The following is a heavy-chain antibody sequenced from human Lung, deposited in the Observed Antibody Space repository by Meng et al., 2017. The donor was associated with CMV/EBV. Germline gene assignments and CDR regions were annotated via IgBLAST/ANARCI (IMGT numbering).Heavy chain of an antibody. CDR1: GFTFSDYY. CDR2: ISPTTGYT. V-gene: IGHV3-11*05. CDR3: ARDFSLYRTSGVQ. D-gene: IGHD2-8*01. Sequence: QVHLVDSGVGRVKPAGSLRLSCTGSGFTFSDYYMSWIRQSPGKGVEWVSYISPTTGYTEYADSVKGRFTISRDNAKNSLFLQMNSLRSEDTAVYYCARDFSLYRTSGVQWGQGTLVTVSS. J-gene: IGHJ4*02.